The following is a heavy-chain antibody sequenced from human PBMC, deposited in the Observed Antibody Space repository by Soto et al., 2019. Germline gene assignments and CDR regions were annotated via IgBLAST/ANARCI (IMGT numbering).Heavy chain of an antibody. CDR1: GFTFSSYG. J-gene: IGHJ6*02. V-gene: IGHV3-30*18. CDR2: ISYDGSNK. CDR3: AKALGLQPHYYYYGMDV. Sequence: GGSLRLSCAASGFTFSSYGMHWVRQAPGKGLEWVAVISYDGSNKYYADPVKGRFTISRDNSKNTLYLQMNSLRAEDTAVYYCAKALGLQPHYYYYGMDVWGQGTPVTVSS. D-gene: IGHD2-21*02.